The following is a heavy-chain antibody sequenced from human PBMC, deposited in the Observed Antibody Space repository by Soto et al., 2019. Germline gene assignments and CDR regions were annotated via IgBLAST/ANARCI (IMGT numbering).Heavy chain of an antibody. D-gene: IGHD1-26*01. V-gene: IGHV4-31*03. CDR1: GGSISSGGYY. Sequence: SETLSLTCTVSGGSISSGGYYWSWIRQHPGKGLEWIGYIYYSGSTYYNPSLKSRVTISVDTPKNQFSLKLSSVTAADTAVYYCARDKSLHNWFDPWGQGTLVTVSS. CDR2: IYYSGST. CDR3: ARDKSLHNWFDP. J-gene: IGHJ5*02.